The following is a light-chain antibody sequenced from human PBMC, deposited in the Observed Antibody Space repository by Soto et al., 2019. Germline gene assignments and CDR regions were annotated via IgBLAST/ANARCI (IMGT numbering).Light chain of an antibody. CDR3: QHRSHWLIT. J-gene: IGKJ5*01. V-gene: IGKV3-11*01. Sequence: EIVLTQSPATLSLSPGERATLSCRASQSVTNYLAWYQQKAGQAPRLLIYETIHRATGIPARFSGSGSGTDFTLTIRSLKPEDFAVYYCQHRSHWLITFGQGTRLEIK. CDR1: QSVTNY. CDR2: ETI.